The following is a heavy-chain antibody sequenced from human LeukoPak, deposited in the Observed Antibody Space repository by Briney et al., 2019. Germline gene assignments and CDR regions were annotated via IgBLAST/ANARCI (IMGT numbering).Heavy chain of an antibody. Sequence: ASVKVSCKASGYTFTSYDINWVRQATGQGLEWMGWMNPNSGNTGYAQKFQGGVTITRNTSISTAYMELSSLRSEDTAVYYCARNRHKQWLVGYYYYYYMDVWGKGTTVTVSS. J-gene: IGHJ6*03. CDR3: ARNRHKQWLVGYYYYYYMDV. CDR2: MNPNSGNT. D-gene: IGHD6-19*01. CDR1: GYTFTSYD. V-gene: IGHV1-8*03.